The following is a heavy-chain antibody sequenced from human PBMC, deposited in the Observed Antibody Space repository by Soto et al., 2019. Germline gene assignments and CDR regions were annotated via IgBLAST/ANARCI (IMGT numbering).Heavy chain of an antibody. CDR2: IYYSGST. D-gene: IGHD3-22*01. V-gene: IGHV4-31*02. J-gene: IGHJ6*02. CDR3: ARDTYPDYYDSSGPRGYYGMDV. CDR1: GGSISSGGYY. Sequence: SETLSLTCTVSGGSISSGGYYWSWIRQHPGKGLEWIGYIYYSGSTYYNPSLKSRVTISVDTSKNQFSLKLSSVTAADTAVYYCARDTYPDYYDSSGPRGYYGMDVWGQGTTVTVSS.